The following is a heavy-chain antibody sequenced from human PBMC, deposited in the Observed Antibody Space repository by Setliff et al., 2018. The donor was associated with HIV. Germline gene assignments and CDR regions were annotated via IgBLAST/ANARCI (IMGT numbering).Heavy chain of an antibody. CDR3: ARDRRGYYYGSGSCYMDV. J-gene: IGHJ6*03. V-gene: IGHV4-4*08. CDR1: GDSISSYY. D-gene: IGHD3-10*01. Sequence: PSETLSLTCTVSGDSISSYYWSWIRQPPGKGLEWIGYIYTSGITDYHPSLKSRVTISGDTSKNQFPLKLSSVTAADTAVYYCARDRRGYYYGSGSCYMDVWGTGTTVTVSS. CDR2: IYTSGIT.